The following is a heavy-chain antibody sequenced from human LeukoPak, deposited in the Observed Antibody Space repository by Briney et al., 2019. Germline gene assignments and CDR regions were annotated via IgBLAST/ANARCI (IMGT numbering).Heavy chain of an antibody. Sequence: SETLSLTCTVSGGSISSYYWNWIRQPPGKGLEWIGYIYYTGSTNYNPSLKSRVTISLDTSTNQFSLKLTSVTAADTAVYYCAASYFDAFDIWGQGTVVTVSS. D-gene: IGHD2/OR15-2a*01. CDR1: GGSISSYY. V-gene: IGHV4-59*08. CDR2: IYYTGST. J-gene: IGHJ3*02. CDR3: AASYFDAFDI.